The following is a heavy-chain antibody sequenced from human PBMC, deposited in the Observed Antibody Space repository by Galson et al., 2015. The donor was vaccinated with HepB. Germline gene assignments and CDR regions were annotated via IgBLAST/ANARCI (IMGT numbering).Heavy chain of an antibody. CDR3: ARRVAYCGGDCYSGNYYYYYYGMDV. CDR1: GFTFSSYG. Sequence: SLRLSCAASGFTFSSYGMHWVRQAPGKGLEWVAFIRYDGSNKYYADSVKGRFTISRDNSKNTLYLQMNSLRAEDTAVYYCARRVAYCGGDCYSGNYYYYYYGMDVWGQGTTVTVSS. V-gene: IGHV3-30*02. D-gene: IGHD2-21*02. J-gene: IGHJ6*02. CDR2: IRYDGSNK.